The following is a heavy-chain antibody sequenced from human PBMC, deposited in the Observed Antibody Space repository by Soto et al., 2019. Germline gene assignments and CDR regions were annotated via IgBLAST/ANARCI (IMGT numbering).Heavy chain of an antibody. J-gene: IGHJ4*02. CDR2: ISGRLNTT. V-gene: IGHV3-23*01. D-gene: IGHD5-18*01. CDR1: GFTFSNYA. Sequence: LRLSCVASGFTFSNYAMSWVRQAPGKGLEWVSTISGRLNTTDYADSVKGRFTISRDNSKDTLYLQMNSLRAEDTAVYYCAKDSGGHLWSFDYWGQGTLVTVSS. CDR3: AKDSGGHLWSFDY.